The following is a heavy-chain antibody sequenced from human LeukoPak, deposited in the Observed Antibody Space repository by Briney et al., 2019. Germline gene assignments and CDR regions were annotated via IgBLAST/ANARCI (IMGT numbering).Heavy chain of an antibody. CDR1: GYTFTSYA. CDR3: ARNMFRVVIIRYYYVMDV. D-gene: IGHD3-10*01. J-gene: IGHJ6*02. CDR2: INAGNGNT. Sequence: GASVKVSCKASGYTFTSYAMHWVRQAPGQRLEWMGWINAGNGNTKYSQKFQGRVTITRDTSASTDYMELSSLRSEDTAVYYCARNMFRVVIIRYYYVMDVWGQGTTVTVSS. V-gene: IGHV1-3*01.